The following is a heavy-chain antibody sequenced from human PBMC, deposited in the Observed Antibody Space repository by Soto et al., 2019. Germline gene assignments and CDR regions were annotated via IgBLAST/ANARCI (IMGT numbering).Heavy chain of an antibody. J-gene: IGHJ3*02. CDR1: GYTFTSYA. V-gene: IGHV1-3*05. D-gene: IGHD3-16*01. Sequence: QVQLVQSGAEEKKPGASVKVSCKASGYTFTSYAMHWVRQAPGQRLEWMGWINAGNGNTKYSQKFQGRVTITRDTSASTAYMERSSLRSEDTAVYYCAGCGPHYDYVWGSCAFDIWSHGRMVTVS. CDR3: AGCGPHYDYVWGSCAFDI. CDR2: INAGNGNT.